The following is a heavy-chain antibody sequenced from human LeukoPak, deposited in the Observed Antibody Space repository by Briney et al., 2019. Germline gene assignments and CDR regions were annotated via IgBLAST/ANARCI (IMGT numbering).Heavy chain of an antibody. D-gene: IGHD1-26*01. V-gene: IGHV3-30*03. J-gene: IGHJ4*02. CDR2: ISYDGSNK. CDR1: GFTFSSYG. Sequence: TGGSLRLSCAASGFTFSSYGMHWVRQAPGKGLEWVAVISYDGSNKYYADSVKGRFTISRDNPKNTLYLQMNSLRAEDTAVYYCAREGAKWELLDYWGQGTLVTVSS. CDR3: AREGAKWELLDY.